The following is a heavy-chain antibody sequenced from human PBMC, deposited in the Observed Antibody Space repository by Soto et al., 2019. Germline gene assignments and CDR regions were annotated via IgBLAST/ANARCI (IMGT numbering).Heavy chain of an antibody. D-gene: IGHD6-13*01. J-gene: IGHJ4*02. CDR3: ARALAAAEYYYDY. Sequence: EVQLVESGGGLVQPGGSLRLSCAASGFTFSNYWMSWVRQAPGKGLEWVACIKQDGSEKYYVDSVKGRFTISRDNAKNSLYLQINSLRADDTAVYYCARALAAAEYYYDYWGQGTLVTVSS. CDR1: GFTFSNYW. V-gene: IGHV3-7*05. CDR2: IKQDGSEK.